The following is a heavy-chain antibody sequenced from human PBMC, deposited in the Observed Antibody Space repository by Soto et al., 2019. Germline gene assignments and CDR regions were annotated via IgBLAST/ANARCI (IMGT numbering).Heavy chain of an antibody. Sequence: SETLSLTCTVSGGSISSYYWSWIRPPPGKGLEWIGYIYYSGSTNYNPSLKSRVTISVDTSKNQFSLKLSSVTAADTAVYYCARDNFWSGYYYYGMDVWGQGTTVTVSS. CDR3: ARDNFWSGYYYYGMDV. CDR2: IYYSGST. V-gene: IGHV4-59*01. J-gene: IGHJ6*02. CDR1: GGSISSYY. D-gene: IGHD3-3*01.